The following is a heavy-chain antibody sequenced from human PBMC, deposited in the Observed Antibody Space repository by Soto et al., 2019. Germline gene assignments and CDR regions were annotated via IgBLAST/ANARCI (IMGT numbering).Heavy chain of an antibody. CDR2: IDWDDDK. D-gene: IGHD2-21*02. CDR3: ARIHGKRGDHPATGYYFDY. CDR1: GFSLSTSGMC. Sequence: VSGPTLVNPTQTLTLTCTFSGFSLSTSGMCVSWIRQPPGKALEWLALIDWDDDKYYSTSLKTRLTISKDTSKNQVVLTMTNMDPVDTATYYCARIHGKRGDHPATGYYFDYWGQGTLVTVSS. J-gene: IGHJ4*02. V-gene: IGHV2-70*01.